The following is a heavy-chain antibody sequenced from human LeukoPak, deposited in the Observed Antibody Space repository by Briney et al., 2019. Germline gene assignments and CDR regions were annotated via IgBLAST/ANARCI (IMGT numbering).Heavy chain of an antibody. V-gene: IGHV3-30*02. J-gene: IGHJ4*02. D-gene: IGHD2-15*01. CDR3: AKEEVFSGNHGVYFDY. CDR1: GFTFRSYG. Sequence: SGGSLRLSCAASGFTFRSYGMHWVRQAPGKGLECVAFIRYDGNSNYYADSVKGRFTISRDNSRSTLYLQMNSLRAEDTAVYYCAKEEVFSGNHGVYFDYWGQRTLVTVSS. CDR2: IRYDGNSN.